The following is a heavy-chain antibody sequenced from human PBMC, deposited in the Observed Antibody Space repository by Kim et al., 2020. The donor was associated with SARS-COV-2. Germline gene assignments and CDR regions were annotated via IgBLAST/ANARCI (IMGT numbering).Heavy chain of an antibody. CDR3: ARGRYGSGSYRWFDP. Sequence: GESLKISCKGSGYSFTSYWIGWVRQMPGKGLEWMGIIYPGDSDTRYSPAFQGQVTISADKSISTAYLQWSSLKASDTAMYYCARGRYGSGSYRWFDPWGQGTLVTVSS. CDR2: IYPGDSDT. CDR1: GYSFTSYW. J-gene: IGHJ5*02. D-gene: IGHD3-10*01. V-gene: IGHV5-51*01.